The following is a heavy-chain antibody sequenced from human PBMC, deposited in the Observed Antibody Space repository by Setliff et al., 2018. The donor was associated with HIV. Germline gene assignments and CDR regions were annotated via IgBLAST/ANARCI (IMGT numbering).Heavy chain of an antibody. CDR1: GYTFTTYG. CDR3: ARDRGGVGYNPSYYFDY. CDR2: VSTYSDET. J-gene: IGHJ4*02. D-gene: IGHD3-16*01. Sequence: ASVKVSCKPSGYTFTTYGLSWVRQAPGQGLEWMGWVSTYSDETTYAQNLQGRVTMTRDTSTSTVYMEVSSLRSEDTAVYYCARDRGGVGYNPSYYFDYWGQGTLVTAPQ. V-gene: IGHV1-18*01.